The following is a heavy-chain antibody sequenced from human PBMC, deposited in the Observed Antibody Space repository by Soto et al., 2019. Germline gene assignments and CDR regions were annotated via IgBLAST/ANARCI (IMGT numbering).Heavy chain of an antibody. CDR1: GFTFSRYS. D-gene: IGHD4-4*01. CDR2: LSGDSVYI. J-gene: IGHJ6*02. Sequence: GGSLRLSCTASGFTFSRYSMNWVRQVPGKGLEWVSCLSGDSVYIYYAASVKGRFTISRDNAKNSLFLEMHSLRAEDTAIYYCARDLGNLYYYYGLAVWGQGTTVTVSS. V-gene: IGHV3-21*01. CDR3: ARDLGNLYYYYGLAV.